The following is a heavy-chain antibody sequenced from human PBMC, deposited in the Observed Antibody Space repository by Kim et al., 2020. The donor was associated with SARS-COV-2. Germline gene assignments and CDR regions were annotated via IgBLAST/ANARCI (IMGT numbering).Heavy chain of an antibody. D-gene: IGHD3-10*01. V-gene: IGHV3-23*01. CDR2: ISGSGGST. CDR1: GFTFSSYA. Sequence: GGSLRLSCAASGFTFSSYAMSWVRQAPGKGLEWVSAISGSGGSTYYADSVKGRFTISRDNSKNTLYLQMNSLRAEDTAVYYCAKDDPSGSYYNRYYYYGMHVSVQGTTVTVS. J-gene: IGHJ6*02. CDR3: AKDDPSGSYYNRYYYYGMHV.